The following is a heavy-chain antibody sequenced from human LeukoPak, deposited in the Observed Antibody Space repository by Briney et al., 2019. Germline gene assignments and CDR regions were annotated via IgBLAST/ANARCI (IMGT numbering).Heavy chain of an antibody. D-gene: IGHD3-22*01. Sequence: ASVKVSCKASGYTFTSYGISWVRQAPGQGLEWMGWISAYNGNTNYAQKLQGRVAMTTDTSTSTAYMELRSLRSDDTAVYYCARDKGAEYYYDSSGYYRSSLDAFDIWGQGTMVTVSS. CDR3: ARDKGAEYYYDSSGYYRSSLDAFDI. CDR2: ISAYNGNT. CDR1: GYTFTSYG. V-gene: IGHV1-18*01. J-gene: IGHJ3*02.